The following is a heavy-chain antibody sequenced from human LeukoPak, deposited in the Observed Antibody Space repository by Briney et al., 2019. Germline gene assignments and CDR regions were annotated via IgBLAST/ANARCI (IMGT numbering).Heavy chain of an antibody. V-gene: IGHV4-34*01. D-gene: IGHD5-18*01. CDR3: ARLGVKRGYSYGYLWDY. J-gene: IGHJ4*02. CDR2: INHSGST. Sequence: ASETLSLTCTVSGGSISSYYWSWIRQPPGKGLEWIGEINHSGSTNYNPSLKSRVTISVDTSKNQFSLKLSSVTAADTAVYYCARLGVKRGYSYGYLWDYWGQGTLVTVSS. CDR1: GGSISSYY.